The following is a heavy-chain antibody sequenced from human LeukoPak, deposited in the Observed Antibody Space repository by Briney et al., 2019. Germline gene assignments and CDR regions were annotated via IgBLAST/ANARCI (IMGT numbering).Heavy chain of an antibody. J-gene: IGHJ5*02. CDR3: ARGPRGGYNWSTP. V-gene: IGHV3-30-3*01. D-gene: IGHD3-10*01. CDR1: GFTFSSYA. CDR2: ISYDGSNK. Sequence: GRSLRLSCAASGFTFSSYAMHWVRQAPGKGLEWVAVISYDGSNKYYADSVKGRFTISRDNSKNTLYLQMNSLRAEDTAVYYCARGPRGGYNWSTPGAREPWSPSPQ.